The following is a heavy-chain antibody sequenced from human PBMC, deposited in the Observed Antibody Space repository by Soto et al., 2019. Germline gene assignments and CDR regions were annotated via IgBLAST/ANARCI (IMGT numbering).Heavy chain of an antibody. Sequence: GGSLRLSCTASGCTFSKYAMSWVRQAPGKGLDWVGRIKSKTDGGTTDYAAPVKGRFTISRDDSKNTLYLQMNSLKTEDTAVYYCTTLSITIFGVVLMDVWGQGTTVTVSS. D-gene: IGHD3-3*01. CDR1: GCTFSKYA. V-gene: IGHV3-15*01. CDR3: TTLSITIFGVVLMDV. CDR2: IKSKTDGGTT. J-gene: IGHJ6*02.